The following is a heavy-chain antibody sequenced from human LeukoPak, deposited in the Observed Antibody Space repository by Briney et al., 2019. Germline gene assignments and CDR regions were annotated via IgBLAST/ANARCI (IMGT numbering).Heavy chain of an antibody. CDR3: ARWVTMIVGHYGMDV. CDR1: GYTFTGYY. Sequence: ASVKVSCKASGYTFTGYYMHWVRQAPGQGLEWMGWINPNSGGTNYAQTFQGRVTMTRDTSISTAYMELSRLRSDDTAVYYCARWVTMIVGHYGMDVWGQGTTVTVSS. J-gene: IGHJ6*02. V-gene: IGHV1-2*02. CDR2: INPNSGGT. D-gene: IGHD3-22*01.